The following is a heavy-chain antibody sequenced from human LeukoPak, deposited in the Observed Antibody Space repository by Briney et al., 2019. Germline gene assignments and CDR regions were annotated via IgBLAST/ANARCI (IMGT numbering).Heavy chain of an antibody. CDR2: IYYSGST. Sequence: SETLSLTCTVSGGSISSYYWSWIRQPPGKGLEWIGHIYYSGSTNYNPSLKSRVTISVDTSKNQFSLKLSSVTAADTAVYYCARDVCSGGSCYFHYWGQGTLVTVSS. V-gene: IGHV4-59*01. CDR3: ARDVCSGGSCYFHY. D-gene: IGHD2-15*01. CDR1: GGSISSYY. J-gene: IGHJ4*02.